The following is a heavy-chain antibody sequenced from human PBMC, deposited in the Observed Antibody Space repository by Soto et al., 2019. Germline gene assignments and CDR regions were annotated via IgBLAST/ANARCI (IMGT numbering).Heavy chain of an antibody. J-gene: IGHJ6*03. Sequence: GESLKISCKGSGYSFTSYWIGWVRQMPGKGLEWMGIIYPGDSDTRYSPSFQGQVTISADKSISTAYLQWSSLEASDTAMYYCARHFPYYCSSTSCYESYYYYYMDVWGKGTTVTVSS. D-gene: IGHD2-2*01. CDR2: IYPGDSDT. V-gene: IGHV5-51*01. CDR3: ARHFPYYCSSTSCYESYYYYYMDV. CDR1: GYSFTSYW.